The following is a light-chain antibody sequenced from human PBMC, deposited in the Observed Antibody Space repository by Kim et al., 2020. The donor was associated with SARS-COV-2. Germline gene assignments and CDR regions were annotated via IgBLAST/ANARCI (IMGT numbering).Light chain of an antibody. CDR1: VLAKKY. V-gene: IGLV3-27*01. CDR3: CSAADKVV. J-gene: IGLJ2*01. Sequence: SYELTQPSSVSVSPGQTARITCSGDVLAKKYARWFQQKPGQAPVLVIYKDSERPSGIPERFSGSSSGTTVTLTISGAQVEDEADYYCCSAADKVVFGGGTQLTVL. CDR2: KDS.